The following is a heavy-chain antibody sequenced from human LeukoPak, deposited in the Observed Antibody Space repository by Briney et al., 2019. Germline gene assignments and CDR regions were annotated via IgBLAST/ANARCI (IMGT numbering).Heavy chain of an antibody. CDR3: ARGTGTKIYYYYYYMDV. CDR2: INPNSGGT. Sequence: ASAKVSCKASGYTFTGYYMHWVRQAPGQGLERMGWINPNSGGTNYAQKFQGRVTMTRDTSISTAYMELSRLRSDDTAVYYCARGTGTKIYYYYYYMDVWGKGTTVTVSS. D-gene: IGHD1-14*01. V-gene: IGHV1-2*02. J-gene: IGHJ6*03. CDR1: GYTFTGYY.